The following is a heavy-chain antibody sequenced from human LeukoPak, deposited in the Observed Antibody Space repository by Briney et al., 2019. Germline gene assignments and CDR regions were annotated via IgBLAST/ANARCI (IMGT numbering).Heavy chain of an antibody. J-gene: IGHJ5*02. CDR2: IYYRGST. Sequence: SETLSLTCTVSGGSINNSSYFWGWIRQSPGKQLEWIASIYYRGSTYYNPSLKSRVTIFLDTSESQVSLRLYSVTAADTAVYYCAGRLRFLEWLLSDWFDPWGQGTLVTVSS. CDR3: AGRLRFLEWLLSDWFDP. CDR1: GGSINNSSYF. V-gene: IGHV4-39*01. D-gene: IGHD3-3*01.